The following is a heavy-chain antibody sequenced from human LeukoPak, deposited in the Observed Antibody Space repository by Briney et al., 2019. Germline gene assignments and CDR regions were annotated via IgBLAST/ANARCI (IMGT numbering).Heavy chain of an antibody. Sequence: ASVKVSCKASGYTFTTQTITWLRQAPGHGLEWMGWISGFDGDTDYAQKFQGRVTMTTDTSTNTAYMEVTSLRSDDTAVYYCARGYAATSDFEYWGQGTLVIVSS. CDR1: GYTFTTQT. J-gene: IGHJ4*02. D-gene: IGHD2-15*01. V-gene: IGHV1-18*01. CDR2: ISGFDGDT. CDR3: ARGYAATSDFEY.